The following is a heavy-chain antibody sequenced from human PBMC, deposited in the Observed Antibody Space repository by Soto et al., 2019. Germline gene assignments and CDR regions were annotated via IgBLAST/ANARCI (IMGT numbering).Heavy chain of an antibody. D-gene: IGHD3-10*01. CDR1: GYTFTSYG. V-gene: IGHV1-18*01. J-gene: IGHJ6*03. CDR2: ISAYNGNT. Sequence: ASVKVSCKASGYTFTSYGISWVRQAPGQGLEWMGWISAYNGNTNYAQKLQGRVTMTTDTSTSTAYMELRSLRSDDTAVYYCARVTYYYGFYYYYYMDVWGKGTTVTVSS. CDR3: ARVTYYYGFYYYYYMDV.